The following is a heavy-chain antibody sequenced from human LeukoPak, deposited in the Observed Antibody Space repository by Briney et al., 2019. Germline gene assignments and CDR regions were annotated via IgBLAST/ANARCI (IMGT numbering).Heavy chain of an antibody. CDR1: GGSISSSSYY. CDR2: IYYSGST. Sequence: NPSETLSLTCTVSGGSISSSSYYWGWIRQPPGKGLEWIGSIYYSGSTYYNPSLKSRVTISVDTSKNQFSLKLSSVTAADTAVYYCARLYGSGLGALDYWGQGTLVTVSS. CDR3: ARLYGSGLGALDY. V-gene: IGHV4-39*01. J-gene: IGHJ4*02. D-gene: IGHD3-10*01.